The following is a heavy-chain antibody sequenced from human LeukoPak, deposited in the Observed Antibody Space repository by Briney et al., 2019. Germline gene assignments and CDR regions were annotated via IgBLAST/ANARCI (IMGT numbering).Heavy chain of an antibody. V-gene: IGHV4-39*07. CDR2: MYYRGNT. D-gene: IGHD3-22*01. J-gene: IGHJ5*02. CDR3: ARVGDYYDSSGPRENWFDP. CDR1: GGSISSITYY. Sequence: SETLSLTCTVSGGSISSITYYWGWIRQPPGTGLEWVGHMYYRGNTFYSPSLKSRVTISVDTSKNQFSLKLSSVTAADTAVYYCARVGDYYDSSGPRENWFDPWGQGTLVTVSS.